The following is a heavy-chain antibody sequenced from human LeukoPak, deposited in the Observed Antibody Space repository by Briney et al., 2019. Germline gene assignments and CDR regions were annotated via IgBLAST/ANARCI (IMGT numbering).Heavy chain of an antibody. CDR2: INHSGST. CDR3: ARQKGKRAMDV. Sequence: SSETLSLTCAVYGGSFSGYYWSWIRQPPGKGLEWIGEINHSGSTNYNPSLKSRVTISVDTSKNQFSLKLSSVTAADTAVYYCARQKGKRAMDVWGQGTTVTVSS. J-gene: IGHJ6*02. D-gene: IGHD4-23*01. V-gene: IGHV4-34*01. CDR1: GGSFSGYY.